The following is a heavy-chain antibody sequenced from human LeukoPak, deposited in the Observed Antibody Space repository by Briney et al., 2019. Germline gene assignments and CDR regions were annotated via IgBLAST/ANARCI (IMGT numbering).Heavy chain of an antibody. CDR3: ARHPGVIVPIDY. CDR1: GYRFTTFW. J-gene: IGHJ4*02. CDR2: VYPGDSDT. Sequence: GESLQISCKGSGYRFTTFWIGWVRQMPGKGLEWMGFVYPGDSDTRYSPSFQGQVTISADKSISTAYLQWSSLKASDTAIYYCARHPGVIVPIDYWGQGTLVTVSS. V-gene: IGHV5-51*01. D-gene: IGHD3-16*02.